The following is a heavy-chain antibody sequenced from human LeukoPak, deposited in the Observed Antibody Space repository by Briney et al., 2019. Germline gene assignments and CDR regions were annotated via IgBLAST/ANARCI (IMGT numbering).Heavy chain of an antibody. D-gene: IGHD6-19*01. CDR3: ATQLSSGWYYFDY. J-gene: IGHJ4*02. CDR2: TYYSGST. CDR1: GGSISSYY. Sequence: SETLSLTCTVSGGSISSYYCTWIRQPPGKGLEWIGYTYYSGSTNYNPSLKSRVTMSVDTSKNQFSLNLSSVTAADTAMYYCATQLSSGWYYFDYWGQGTLVTVSS. V-gene: IGHV4-59*08.